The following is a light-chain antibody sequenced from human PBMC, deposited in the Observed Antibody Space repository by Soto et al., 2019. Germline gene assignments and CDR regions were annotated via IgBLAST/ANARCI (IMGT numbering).Light chain of an antibody. J-gene: IGKJ4*01. V-gene: IGKV1-5*01. CDR1: QSVSGW. CDR3: QHYDTYSLA. CDR2: DAS. Sequence: DIQITQSPSTLSSSVAETFTVTCGASQSVSGWLAWYQRKPGEAPKLLIYDASALPRGVPSRFSGSESGTEFTLTISSLQPDDFATYYCQHYDTYSLAFGGGTKVDIK.